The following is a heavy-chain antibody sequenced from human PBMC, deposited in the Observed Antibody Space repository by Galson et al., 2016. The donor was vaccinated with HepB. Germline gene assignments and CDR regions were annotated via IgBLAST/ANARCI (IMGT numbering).Heavy chain of an antibody. D-gene: IGHD2-15*01. CDR3: ASGPIGVVVDDAFEI. J-gene: IGHJ3*02. CDR2: FDPEDVQI. Sequence: SCKVSGYSLTELSIHWVRQAPGKGPEWMGGFDPEDVQISYAQKFQGRVIMTEDTSTDTAYMELSSPRSEDTAVYYCASGPIGVVVDDAFEIWGQGTMVTVSS. V-gene: IGHV1-24*01. CDR1: GYSLTELS.